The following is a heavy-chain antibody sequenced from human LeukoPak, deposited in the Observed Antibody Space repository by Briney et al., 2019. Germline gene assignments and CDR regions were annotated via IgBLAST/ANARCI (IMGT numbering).Heavy chain of an antibody. J-gene: IGHJ4*02. CDR2: ISGSGGST. CDR1: GFTFSSYG. D-gene: IGHD3-9*01. V-gene: IGHV3-23*01. Sequence: GGSLRLSCAASGFTFSSYGMSWVRQAPGKGLEWVSAISGSGGSTYYADSVKGRFTISRDNSKNTLYLQMNSLRAEDTAVYYCAKDLGILTGYSSYFDYWGQGTLVTVSS. CDR3: AKDLGILTGYSSYFDY.